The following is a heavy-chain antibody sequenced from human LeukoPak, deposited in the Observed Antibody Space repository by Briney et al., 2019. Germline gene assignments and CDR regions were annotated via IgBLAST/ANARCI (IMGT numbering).Heavy chain of an antibody. CDR2: TSYDGSNK. V-gene: IGHV3-30*03. CDR3: ASPISKYYGDYVRYYGMDV. D-gene: IGHD4-17*01. Sequence: GGSLRLSCAASGFTFSSYGMHWVRQAPGKGLEWVAVTSYDGSNKYYADSVKGRFTISRDNSKNTLYLQMNSLRAEDTAVYYCASPISKYYGDYVRYYGMDVWGQGTTVTVSS. CDR1: GFTFSSYG. J-gene: IGHJ6*02.